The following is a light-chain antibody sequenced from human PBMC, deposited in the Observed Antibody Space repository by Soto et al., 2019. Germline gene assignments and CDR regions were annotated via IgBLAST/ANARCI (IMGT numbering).Light chain of an antibody. V-gene: IGKV3-15*01. CDR1: ETVATN. J-gene: IGKJ1*01. CDR3: QQYFEWPPMT. Sequence: ELVMTLSPATLSVNPGERATLSCRASETVATNLAWYQQKPGQAPRLLISGASTRAAGISDRFRGSGSGTEFTLTISSLRSEDSAIYYCQQYFEWPPMTFGQGTKVDI. CDR2: GAS.